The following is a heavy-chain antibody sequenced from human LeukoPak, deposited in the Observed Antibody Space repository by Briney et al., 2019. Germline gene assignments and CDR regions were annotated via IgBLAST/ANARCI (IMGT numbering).Heavy chain of an antibody. CDR1: GFTSDDYA. J-gene: IGHJ4*02. CDR3: RKDIGPDPNGSDY. D-gene: IGHD1-1*01. Sequence: PGRSLSLSCAPSGFTSDDYAMHWVRPAPGKGLEWVSLISGDGGSTYYADSVKGRFTISRDNSKNSLYLQMNSLRTEDTAFYYCRKDIGPDPNGSDYWGQGTLVTVSS. V-gene: IGHV3-43*02. CDR2: ISGDGGST.